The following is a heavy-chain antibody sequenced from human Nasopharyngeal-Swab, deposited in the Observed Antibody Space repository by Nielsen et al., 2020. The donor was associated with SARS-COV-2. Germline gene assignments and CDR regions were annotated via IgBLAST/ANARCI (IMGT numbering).Heavy chain of an antibody. CDR1: GFTFSDYY. D-gene: IGHD6-13*01. Sequence: GASLKIPCAASGFTFSDYYMSWIRQAPGKGLEWVSYISSSGSTIYYADSVKGRFTISRENAKNSLYLQMNSLRAEDTAVYYCARDGKVGSSYDYWGQGTLVTVSS. V-gene: IGHV3-11*01. CDR2: ISSSGSTI. J-gene: IGHJ4*02. CDR3: ARDGKVGSSYDY.